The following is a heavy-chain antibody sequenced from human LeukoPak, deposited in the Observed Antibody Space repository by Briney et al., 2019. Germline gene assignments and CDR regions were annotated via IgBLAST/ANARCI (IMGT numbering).Heavy chain of an antibody. CDR1: GFTFSSYE. Sequence: PGGSLRLSCAASGFTFSSYEMNWVRQAPGKGLEWVSYISSSGSTIYYADSVKGRFTTSRDNAKNSLYLQMNSLRAEDTAVYYCARLDVAVAVFDYWGQGTLVTVSS. V-gene: IGHV3-48*03. J-gene: IGHJ4*02. CDR2: ISSSGSTI. D-gene: IGHD6-19*01. CDR3: ARLDVAVAVFDY.